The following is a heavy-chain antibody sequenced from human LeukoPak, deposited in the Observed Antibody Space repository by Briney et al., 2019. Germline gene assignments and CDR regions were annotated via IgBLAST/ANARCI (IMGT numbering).Heavy chain of an antibody. J-gene: IGHJ4*02. V-gene: IGHV4-39*02. D-gene: IGHD6-13*01. CDR3: ARVYWWHSSLYYFDY. CDR1: GGSISSSSYY. CDR2: IHSSGST. Sequence: SETLSLTCTVSGGSISSSSYYWGWIRQPPGKGLEWIGSIHSSGSTYYNLSLKSRVTISVDTSKNHFSLKMNSVTAADTAVYYCARVYWWHSSLYYFDYWGQGTLVTVSS.